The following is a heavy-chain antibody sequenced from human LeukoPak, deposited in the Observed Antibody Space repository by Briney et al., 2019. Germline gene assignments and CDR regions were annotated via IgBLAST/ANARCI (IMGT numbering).Heavy chain of an antibody. CDR3: ARDARYGDRYYYYYYGMDV. Sequence: PTGGSLRLSCAASGFTFSSYAMSWVRQAPGKGLEWVSVIYSGGSTYYADSVKGRFTISRDNSKNTLYLQMNSLRAEDTAVYYCARDARYGDRYYYYYYGMDVWGQGTTVTVSS. D-gene: IGHD4-17*01. V-gene: IGHV3-53*01. CDR1: GFTFSSYA. CDR2: IYSGGST. J-gene: IGHJ6*02.